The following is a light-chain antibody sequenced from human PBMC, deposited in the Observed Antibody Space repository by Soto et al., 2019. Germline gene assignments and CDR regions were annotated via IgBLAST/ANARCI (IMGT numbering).Light chain of an antibody. CDR3: NSYTSSSTVV. CDR1: SSDVGGYNF. V-gene: IGLV2-14*01. CDR2: EVS. J-gene: IGLJ2*01. Sequence: QSALTQPASVSGSPGQSITISCTGTSSDVGGYNFVSWYQQHPGKAPKLMIYEVSNRPSGVSNRFSGSKSGNTASLTISGLQAEDEADYYFNSYTSSSTVVFGGGTKLTVL.